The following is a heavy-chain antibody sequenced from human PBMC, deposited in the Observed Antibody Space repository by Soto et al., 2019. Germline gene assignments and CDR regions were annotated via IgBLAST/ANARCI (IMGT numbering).Heavy chain of an antibody. CDR3: ARDLYSNNGPRIFGV. V-gene: IGHV3-23*01. Sequence: EVQLLESGGGLVQPWGSLRLSCAASGFTFGSYAMSWVRQAPGKGLEWVSSVSSIGDSTYYADSVKGRFTISRDNSKNKLYLQLNSLRAEDTAVYYCARDLYSNNGPRIFGVWGQGTHVTVSS. CDR2: VSSIGDST. D-gene: IGHD3-3*01. CDR1: GFTFGSYA. J-gene: IGHJ4*02.